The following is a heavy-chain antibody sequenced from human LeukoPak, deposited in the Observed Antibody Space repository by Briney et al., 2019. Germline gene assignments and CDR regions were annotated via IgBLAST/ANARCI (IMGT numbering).Heavy chain of an antibody. CDR3: ASRYYDSSGYYYVWVWFDP. D-gene: IGHD3-22*01. Sequence: GASVKVSCKASGYTFTSYGISWVRQAPGQGLEWMGWISAYNGNTNYAQKLQGRVTMTTDTSTSTAYMELRSLRSEDTAVYYCASRYYDSSGYYYVWVWFDPWGQGTLVTVSS. J-gene: IGHJ5*02. CDR2: ISAYNGNT. V-gene: IGHV1-18*01. CDR1: GYTFTSYG.